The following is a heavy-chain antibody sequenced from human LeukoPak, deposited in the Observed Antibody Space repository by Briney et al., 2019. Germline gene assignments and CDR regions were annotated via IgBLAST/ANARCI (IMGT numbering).Heavy chain of an antibody. J-gene: IGHJ4*02. CDR3: ARGSIAGETPIRSRVRAFDY. CDR2: ISAYNGNT. V-gene: IGHV1-18*01. CDR1: GYTFTSYG. D-gene: IGHD6-6*01. Sequence: ASVKVSCKASGYTFTSYGISWVRQAPGQGLEWMGWISAYNGNTYYAQKLQGRVTMTTDTSTSTAYMELRSLRSDDTAVYYCARGSIAGETPIRSRVRAFDYWGQGTLVTVSS.